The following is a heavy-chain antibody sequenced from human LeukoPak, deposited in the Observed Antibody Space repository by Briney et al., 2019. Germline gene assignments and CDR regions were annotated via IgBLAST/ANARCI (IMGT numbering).Heavy chain of an antibody. D-gene: IGHD3-22*01. V-gene: IGHV1-3*01. CDR3: ARVHRNYYDSSGYYSLPSY. CDR1: GYIFTSYA. J-gene: IGHJ4*02. CDR2: INAGNGNT. Sequence: ASMKVSCKASGYIFTSYAMHWVRQAPGQRLEWMGWINAGNGNTKYSQKFQGRVTITRDTSASTAYMELSSLRSEDTAVYYCARVHRNYYDSSGYYSLPSYWGQGTLVTVSS.